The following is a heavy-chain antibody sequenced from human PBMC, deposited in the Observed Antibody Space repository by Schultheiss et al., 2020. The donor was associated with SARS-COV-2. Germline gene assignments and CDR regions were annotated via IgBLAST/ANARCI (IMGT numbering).Heavy chain of an antibody. CDR1: GFTFSSYA. D-gene: IGHD5-24*01. V-gene: IGHV3-30*01. Sequence: GGSLRLSCAASGFTFSSYAMHWVRQAPGKGLEWVAVISYDGSNKYYADSVKGRFTISRDNSKNTLYLQMNSLRAEDTAVYYCARDLDGYNSYDFDIWGQGTMVTVSS. CDR3: ARDLDGYNSYDFDI. CDR2: ISYDGSNK. J-gene: IGHJ3*02.